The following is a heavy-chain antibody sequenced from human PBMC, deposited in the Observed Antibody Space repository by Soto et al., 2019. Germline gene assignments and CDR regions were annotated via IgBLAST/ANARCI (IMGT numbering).Heavy chain of an antibody. CDR1: GFTFSSYG. D-gene: IGHD3-10*01. CDR3: AKDSGTYWYFDL. J-gene: IGHJ2*01. V-gene: IGHV3-30*18. Sequence: QVQLVESGGGVVQPGRSLRLSCAASGFTFSSYGIHWVRQAPGKGLEWVAVISYDGSNKFYADSVKGRFTISRDNSKNTLYLQMNSLRAEDTAVYYCAKDSGTYWYFDLWGRGTLVTGSS. CDR2: ISYDGSNK.